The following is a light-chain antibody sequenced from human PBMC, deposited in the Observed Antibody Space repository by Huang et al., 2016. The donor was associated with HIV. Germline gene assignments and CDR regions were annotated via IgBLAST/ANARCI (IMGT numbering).Light chain of an antibody. CDR2: GAF. J-gene: IGKJ1*01. CDR3: QQYHDWPRT. Sequence: EIVMTQSPATLSVSPGERATLSCRASQSVTTNLAWYQQKPGQAPRLLISGAFTRAPVIPVRFSGSGSGTEFTLTISSLQSEDFALYYCQQYHDWPRTFGQGTKVDIK. CDR1: QSVTTN. V-gene: IGKV3-15*01.